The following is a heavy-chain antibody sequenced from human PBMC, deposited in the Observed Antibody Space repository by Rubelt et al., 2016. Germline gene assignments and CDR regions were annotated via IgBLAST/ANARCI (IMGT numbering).Heavy chain of an antibody. CDR2: IYYSGST. CDR1: GGSISSSSYY. D-gene: IGHD3-10*01. Sequence: QLQLQESGPGLVKPSETLSLTCTVSGGSISSSSYYWGWIRQPPGKGLEWIGSIYYSGSTYYNPSLKGWVPISVDTSKNQFSLKLSSVTAADTAVYYCARVGLYYGSGSSSRCFDYWGQGTLVTVSS. CDR3: ARVGLYYGSGSSSRCFDY. V-gene: IGHV4-39*07. J-gene: IGHJ4*02.